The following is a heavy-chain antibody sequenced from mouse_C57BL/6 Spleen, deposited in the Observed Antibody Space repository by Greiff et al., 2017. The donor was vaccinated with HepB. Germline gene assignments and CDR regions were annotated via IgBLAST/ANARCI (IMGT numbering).Heavy chain of an antibody. J-gene: IGHJ3*01. CDR3: TRKAHSYGSFAY. CDR1: GYTFTDYE. D-gene: IGHD1-1*01. V-gene: IGHV1-15*01. CDR2: IDPETGGT. Sequence: QVQLKESGAELVRPGASVTLSCKASGYTFTDYEMHWVKQTPVHGLEWIGAIDPETGGTAYNQKFKGKAILTADKSSSTAYMELRSLTSEDSAVYYCTRKAHSYGSFAYWGQGTLVTVSA.